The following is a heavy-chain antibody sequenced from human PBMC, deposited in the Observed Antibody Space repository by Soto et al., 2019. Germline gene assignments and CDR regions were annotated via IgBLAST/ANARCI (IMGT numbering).Heavy chain of an antibody. CDR2: INHSGST. CDR1: GGSFSGYY. V-gene: IGHV4-34*01. D-gene: IGHD4-4*01. Sequence: PSETLSLTCAVYGGSFSGYYWSWIRQPPGKGLEWIGEINHSGSTNYNPSLKSRVTISVDTSKNQFSLKLSSVTAADTAVYYCARAATVNFNWFDPWGRGTLVTVSS. J-gene: IGHJ5*02. CDR3: ARAATVNFNWFDP.